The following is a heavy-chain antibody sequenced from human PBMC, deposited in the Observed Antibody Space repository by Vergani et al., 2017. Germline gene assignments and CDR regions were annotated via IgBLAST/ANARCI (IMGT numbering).Heavy chain of an antibody. CDR2: ISAYNGNT. J-gene: IGHJ4*02. V-gene: IGHV1-18*01. D-gene: IGHD3-3*01. Sequence: QVQLVQSGAEVKKPGASVKVSCKASGYTFTSYGISWVRQAPGQGLEWMGWISAYNGNTNYAQKLQGRVTMTTDTSTSTAYMELRGLRSDDTAVYYCARDTYDFWSGYYVYFDYWGQGTLVTVSS. CDR3: ARDTYDFWSGYYVYFDY. CDR1: GYTFTSYG.